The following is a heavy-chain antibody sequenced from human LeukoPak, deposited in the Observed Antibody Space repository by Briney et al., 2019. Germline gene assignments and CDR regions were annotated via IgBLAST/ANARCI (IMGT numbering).Heavy chain of an antibody. Sequence: PSETLSLTCSVSGGSISSNYWSWIRQPPGKGLEWIGYIYYSGSTNYNPSLKSRVTISVDTSKNQFSLKLSSVTAADTAVYYCARHEPSSSWPSFFDYWGQGTLVTVSS. CDR1: GGSISSNY. CDR2: IYYSGST. V-gene: IGHV4-59*08. CDR3: ARHEPSSSWPSFFDY. J-gene: IGHJ4*02. D-gene: IGHD6-13*01.